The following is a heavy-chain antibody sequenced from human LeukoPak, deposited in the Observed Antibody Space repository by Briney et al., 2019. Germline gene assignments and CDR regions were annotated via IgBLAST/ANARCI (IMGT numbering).Heavy chain of an antibody. CDR1: GFTFSSYE. CDR2: ISSSGSTI. Sequence: GGSLRLSCAASGFTFSSYEMNWVRQAPGKGLEWVSYISSSGSTIYYADSVKGRFTISRDNAKNSLYLQMNSLRAEDTAVYYCARDPTDYGDYVFDYWGQGTLVTVSS. D-gene: IGHD4-17*01. J-gene: IGHJ4*02. CDR3: ARDPTDYGDYVFDY. V-gene: IGHV3-48*03.